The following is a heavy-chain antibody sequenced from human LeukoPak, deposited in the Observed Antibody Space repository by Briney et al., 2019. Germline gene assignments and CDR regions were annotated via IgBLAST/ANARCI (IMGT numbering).Heavy chain of an antibody. CDR2: ISSSGSTI. D-gene: IGHD3-3*01. Sequence: PGGSLRPSCAASGFTFSSYEMNWVRQAPGKGLEWVSYISSSGSTIYYADSVKGRFTISRDNAKNSLYLQMNSLRAEDTAVYYCARSSYYDFWSGYYSTPPMDWGQGTLVTVSS. CDR3: ARSSYYDFWSGYYSTPPMD. J-gene: IGHJ4*02. V-gene: IGHV3-48*03. CDR1: GFTFSSYE.